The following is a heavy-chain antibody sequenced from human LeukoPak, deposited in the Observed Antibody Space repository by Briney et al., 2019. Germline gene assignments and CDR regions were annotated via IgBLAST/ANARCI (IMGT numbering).Heavy chain of an antibody. D-gene: IGHD4-17*01. Sequence: PGGSLRLSCAASGFIFSDYYMSWIRQAPGEGLEWVSYISSSGSPIYYADSVKGRFTISRDNAKNSLYLQMNSLRAEDTAVYYCARGNSYGDYAVYLGGFDSWGQGTLVTVSS. V-gene: IGHV3-11*01. CDR1: GFIFSDYY. CDR2: ISSSGSPI. CDR3: ARGNSYGDYAVYLGGFDS. J-gene: IGHJ4*02.